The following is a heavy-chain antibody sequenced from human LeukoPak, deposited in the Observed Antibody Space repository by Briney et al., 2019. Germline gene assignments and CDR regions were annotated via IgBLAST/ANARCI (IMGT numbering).Heavy chain of an antibody. J-gene: IGHJ4*02. CDR2: IKQDRSEK. V-gene: IGHV3-7*03. Sequence: GGSLRLSCAASGFTFSNYWMSWVRQAPGKGLEWVANIKQDRSEKYYVDSVKGRFTISRDNSKNTLYLQMNSLRVEDTAVYYCAKDRGIISDYWGQGILVTVSS. CDR1: GFTFSNYW. CDR3: AKDRGIISDY. D-gene: IGHD3-10*01.